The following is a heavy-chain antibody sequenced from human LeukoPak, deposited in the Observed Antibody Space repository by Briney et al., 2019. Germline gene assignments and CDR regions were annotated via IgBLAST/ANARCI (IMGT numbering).Heavy chain of an antibody. D-gene: IGHD2/OR15-2a*01. CDR1: GFTFTSYW. J-gene: IGHJ3*02. CDR3: ARNILFAFDI. Sequence: GGSLRLSCAASGFTFTSYWMLWVRQAPGKGLEWVSIIYNDGSTYYADSMKGRFTIPRDNSKNTLYLQVNSLRAEDTAMYYCARNILFAFDIWGQGTMVTVSS. CDR2: IYNDGST. V-gene: IGHV3-53*01.